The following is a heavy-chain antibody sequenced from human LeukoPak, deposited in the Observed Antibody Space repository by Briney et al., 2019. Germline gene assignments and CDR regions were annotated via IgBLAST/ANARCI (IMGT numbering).Heavy chain of an antibody. J-gene: IGHJ4*02. D-gene: IGHD6-19*01. Sequence: SETLSLTCTVSGYSIISNYYWGWIRQPPGRGLEWIGSIYHDGSTYYNPSLKSRVTISVDTSKNQFSLKLSSVTAADTAVYYCARDANSSGWYGLIDYWGQGTLVTVSS. CDR2: IYHDGST. CDR1: GYSIISNYY. CDR3: ARDANSSGWYGLIDY. V-gene: IGHV4-38-2*02.